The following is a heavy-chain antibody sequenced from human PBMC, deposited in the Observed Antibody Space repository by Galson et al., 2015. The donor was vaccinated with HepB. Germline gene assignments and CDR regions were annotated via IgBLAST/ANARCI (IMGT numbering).Heavy chain of an antibody. J-gene: IGHJ3*02. CDR3: ARSELGIRAFDI. Sequence: CAISEDSVSSNSAAWNWIRQSPSRGLEWLGRTYYRSKWYNDYAVSVKSRITINPDTSKNQFSLQLSSVTPEDTAVYYCARSELGIRAFDIWGQGTMVTVSS. CDR2: TYYRSKWYN. CDR1: EDSVSSNSAA. D-gene: IGHD7-27*01. V-gene: IGHV6-1*01.